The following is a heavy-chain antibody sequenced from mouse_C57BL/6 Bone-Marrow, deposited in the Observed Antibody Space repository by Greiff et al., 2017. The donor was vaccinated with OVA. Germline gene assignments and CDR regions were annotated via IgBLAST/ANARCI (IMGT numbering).Heavy chain of an antibody. D-gene: IGHD1-1*01. Sequence: EVKLVESGGGLVQPGGSLSLSCAASGFTFTDYYMSWVRQPPGKALEWLGFIRNKANGYTTEYSASVQGRFTISRANSQSILYLQMNALRAEDSATYYCARWVSSTVVEDAMDYWGQGTSVTVSS. CDR1: GFTFTDYY. J-gene: IGHJ4*01. CDR3: ARWVSSTVVEDAMDY. V-gene: IGHV7-3*01. CDR2: IRNKANGYTT.